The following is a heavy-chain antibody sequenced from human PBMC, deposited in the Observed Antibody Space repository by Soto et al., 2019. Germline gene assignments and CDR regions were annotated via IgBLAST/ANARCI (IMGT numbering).Heavy chain of an antibody. V-gene: IGHV3-74*01. CDR1: GFTFSSYW. D-gene: IGHD1-7*01. CDR3: AREGNYGNHHDGFDI. J-gene: IGHJ3*02. CDR2: VNSDVSST. Sequence: EVQLVESGGGLVQPGGSLRLSCAASGFTFSSYWMHWVRQAPGKGLVWVSRVNSDVSSTNYADSVKARFTISRDNAKDTLYLQMNSLRAEDTAVYYCAREGNYGNHHDGFDIWGQGTMVTVSS.